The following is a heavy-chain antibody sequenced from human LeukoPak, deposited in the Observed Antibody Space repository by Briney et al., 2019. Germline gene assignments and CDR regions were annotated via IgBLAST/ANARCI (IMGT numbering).Heavy chain of an antibody. CDR1: GFTFSSYA. J-gene: IGHJ6*02. V-gene: IGHV3-30*04. CDR2: ISYDGSNK. Sequence: GGSLRLSCAASGFTFSSYAMRWVRQAPGKGLEWVAVISYDGSNKYYADSVKGRFTISRDNSKNTLYLQMNSLRAEDTAVYYCARSRSPGYYGMDVWGQGTTVTVSS. CDR3: ARSRSPGYYGMDV. D-gene: IGHD3-10*01.